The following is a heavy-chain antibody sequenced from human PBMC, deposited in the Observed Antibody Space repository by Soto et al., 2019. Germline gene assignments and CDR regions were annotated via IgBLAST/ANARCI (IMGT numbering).Heavy chain of an antibody. CDR3: AKEVSGWMGHFDY. D-gene: IGHD6-19*01. J-gene: IGHJ4*02. V-gene: IGHV3-23*01. CDR1: GFTFSSYA. Sequence: EVQLLESGGGLVQPGGSLRLSCAASGFTFSSYAMSWVRQAPGKGLEWVSAISGSGGSTYYADSVKGRFSISRDNSKNTQYLQIKSLRAEDTAVYYCAKEVSGWMGHFDYWGQGTLVTVSS. CDR2: ISGSGGST.